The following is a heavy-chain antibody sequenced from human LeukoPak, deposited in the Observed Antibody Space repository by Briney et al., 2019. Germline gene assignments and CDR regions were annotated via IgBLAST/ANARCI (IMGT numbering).Heavy chain of an antibody. J-gene: IGHJ5*02. CDR1: GFTFSSYS. CDR3: ARDPRSGCTSTSCFWGWFDP. V-gene: IGHV3-48*04. D-gene: IGHD2-2*01. Sequence: GGSLRLSCAASGFTFSSYSMNWVRQAPGKGLEWVSYISSSGSTIYYADSVKGRFTISRDNAKNSLYLQMNSLRAEDTAVYYCARDPRSGCTSTSCFWGWFDPWGQGTLVTVSS. CDR2: ISSSGSTI.